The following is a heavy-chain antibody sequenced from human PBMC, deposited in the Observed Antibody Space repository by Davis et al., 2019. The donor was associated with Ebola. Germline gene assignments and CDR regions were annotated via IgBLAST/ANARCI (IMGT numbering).Heavy chain of an antibody. V-gene: IGHV4-38-2*02. CDR2: IKHRGST. Sequence: MPSETLSLTCTASGYSISSDHYWGWIRQHPGKGLEWIGSIKHRGSTYYNPSLKSRATMAVDTSKSQFSLKLTSVTAADTAVYYCARVTGASHAGPWGQGTLVTVSS. CDR1: GYSISSDHY. D-gene: IGHD1-20*01. CDR3: ARVTGASHAGP. J-gene: IGHJ5*02.